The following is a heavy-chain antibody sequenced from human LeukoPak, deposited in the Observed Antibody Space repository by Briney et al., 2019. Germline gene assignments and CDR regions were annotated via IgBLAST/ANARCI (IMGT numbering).Heavy chain of an antibody. CDR1: GFSFSSYW. V-gene: IGHV3-74*01. Sequence: GGSLRLSCAASGFSFSSYWMHWVRQAPGKGLVWVSRISSDGSSTIYADSVKGRFTISRDNAKNTLYLQMNSLRAEDTAVYYCARLGSGSTLDCWGQGILVTVSS. J-gene: IGHJ4*02. D-gene: IGHD3-10*01. CDR3: ARLGSGSTLDC. CDR2: ISSDGSST.